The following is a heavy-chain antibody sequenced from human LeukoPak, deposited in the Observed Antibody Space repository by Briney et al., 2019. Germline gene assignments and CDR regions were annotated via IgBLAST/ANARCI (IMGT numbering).Heavy chain of an antibody. Sequence: GGSLRLSCAASGFTFSSYSMNWVRQAPGKGLEWVSYISSSGSTIYYADSVKGRFTISRDNAKNSLYLQMNSLRAEDTAVYYCARDRYDFWSGYYDYWGQGTLVTVSS. CDR1: GFTFSSYS. D-gene: IGHD3-3*01. CDR3: ARDRYDFWSGYYDY. CDR2: ISSSGSTI. V-gene: IGHV3-48*04. J-gene: IGHJ4*02.